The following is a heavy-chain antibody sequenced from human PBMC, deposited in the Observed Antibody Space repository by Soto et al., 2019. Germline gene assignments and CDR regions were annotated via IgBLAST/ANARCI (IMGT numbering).Heavy chain of an antibody. CDR2: IYWDDDK. CDR1: GFSLSTRTVG. V-gene: IGHV2-5*02. D-gene: IGHD4-17*01. Sequence: QITLKESGPTLVKPTQTLTLTCTFSGFSLSTRTVGVGWIRQPPGKALEWLALIYWDDDKRYSPSLRTRLTITKDTSKNQVVLTMTNMDPVDTATYYCAHTVTRFDYFDYWGRGTLVTVSS. J-gene: IGHJ4*02. CDR3: AHTVTRFDYFDY.